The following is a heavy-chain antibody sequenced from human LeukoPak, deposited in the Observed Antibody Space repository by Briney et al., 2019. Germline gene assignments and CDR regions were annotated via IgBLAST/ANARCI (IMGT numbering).Heavy chain of an antibody. V-gene: IGHV3-30*18. CDR2: ISYDGGNK. J-gene: IGHJ3*02. D-gene: IGHD3-9*01. CDR3: AKDDILTGYYPGDAFDI. CDR1: GFNFSSYG. Sequence: GGSLRLSRAASGFNFSSYGMHWVRQAPGKGLEWVSVISYDGGNKYYADSVKGRFTISRDNSKNTLYLQMNSLRTEDTAVYYCAKDDILTGYYPGDAFDIWGQGTMVTVSS.